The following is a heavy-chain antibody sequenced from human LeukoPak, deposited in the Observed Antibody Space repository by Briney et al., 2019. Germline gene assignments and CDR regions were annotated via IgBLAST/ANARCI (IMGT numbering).Heavy chain of an antibody. CDR2: INHSGST. CDR3: ARGLGSSWLRY. Sequence: SETLSLTCAVYGGSFSGYYWSWIRQPPGKGLEWIGEINHSGSTNYNPSLKSRVTISVDTSKNQFSLKLSSVTAADTAVYYCARGLGSSWLRYWGQGTLVTVSS. V-gene: IGHV4-34*01. J-gene: IGHJ4*02. D-gene: IGHD6-13*01. CDR1: GGSFSGYY.